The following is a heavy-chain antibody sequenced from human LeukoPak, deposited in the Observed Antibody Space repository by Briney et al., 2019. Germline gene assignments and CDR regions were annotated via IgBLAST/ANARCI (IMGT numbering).Heavy chain of an antibody. CDR3: ARGNSRDGYNF. CDR2: ISYDGSNK. D-gene: IGHD5-24*01. J-gene: IGHJ4*02. V-gene: IGHV3-30*03. CDR1: GFTFSSYG. Sequence: PGRSLRLSCAASGFTFSSYGMHWVRQAPGKGLEWVAVISYDGSNKYYADSVKGRFTISRDNAKNSLNLQMNSLRVEDTAVYYCARGNSRDGYNFWGQGTLVTVSS.